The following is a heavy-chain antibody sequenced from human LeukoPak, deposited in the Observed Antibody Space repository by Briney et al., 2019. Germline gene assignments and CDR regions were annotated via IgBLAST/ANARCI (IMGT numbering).Heavy chain of an antibody. CDR2: IYSGGYT. CDR3: ARGIDY. Sequence: PGGSLRLSCKVSGFTVSSNYMSWVRQAPGKGLEWVSIIYSGGYTHYAGSVKGRFAISRDSPKNTLYLQMNSLRAEDTAVYYCARGIDYWGQGTLVTVSS. CDR1: GFTVSSNY. J-gene: IGHJ4*02. V-gene: IGHV3-66*02.